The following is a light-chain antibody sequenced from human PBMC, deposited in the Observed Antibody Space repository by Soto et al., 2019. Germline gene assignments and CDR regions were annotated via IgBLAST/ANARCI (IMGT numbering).Light chain of an antibody. CDR2: GAS. CDR3: QQHNQWPIT. CDR1: QSVTSSY. V-gene: IGKV3D-20*02. J-gene: IGKJ5*01. Sequence: EIVLTQSPGTLSLSPGERATLACRASQSVTSSYLSWYQQKPGQAPRLLVYGASGRATGIPARFSGSGSGTEFTLTINSLQSEDSAVYYCQQHNQWPITFGQGTRLEIK.